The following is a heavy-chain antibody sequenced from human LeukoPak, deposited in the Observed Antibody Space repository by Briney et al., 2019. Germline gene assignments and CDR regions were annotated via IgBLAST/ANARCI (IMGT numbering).Heavy chain of an antibody. D-gene: IGHD4-17*01. J-gene: IGHJ4*02. CDR1: GGSISSGSCY. CDR2: IYTSGST. CDR3: AREGIGYGDYGY. Sequence: SETLSLTCTVSGGSISSGSCYWSWIRQPAGKGLEWIGRIYTSGSTNYNPSLKSRVTISVDTSKNQFSLKLSSVTAADTAVYYCAREGIGYGDYGYWGQGTLVTVSS. V-gene: IGHV4-61*02.